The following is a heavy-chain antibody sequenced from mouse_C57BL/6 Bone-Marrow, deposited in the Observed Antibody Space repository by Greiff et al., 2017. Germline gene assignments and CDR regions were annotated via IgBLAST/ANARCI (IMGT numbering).Heavy chain of an antibody. V-gene: IGHV1-81*01. Sequence: VQLQQSGAELARPGASVKLSCKASGYTFTSYGISWVKQRTGQGLEWIGEIYPRSGNTYYNEKFKGKATLTADKSSRTAYMELRSLTSEDSAVYFCAREAQATEWFAYWGQVTLVTVSA. J-gene: IGHJ3*01. CDR3: AREAQATEWFAY. CDR2: IYPRSGNT. CDR1: GYTFTSYG. D-gene: IGHD3-2*02.